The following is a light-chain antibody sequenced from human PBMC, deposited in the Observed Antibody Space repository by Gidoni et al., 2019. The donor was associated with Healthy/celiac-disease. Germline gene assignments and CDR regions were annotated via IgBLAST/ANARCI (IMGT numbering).Light chain of an antibody. CDR1: QSVSSSY. Sequence: EIVLTQSPGTLSLSPGERATLSCRASQSVSSSYLAWYQQKPGPAPRRLIYGASSRATGIPDRFSGSGSGTDFTLTISRLEPEDFAVYYCQQYGSSPLLTFGGGTKVEIK. CDR3: QQYGSSPLLT. J-gene: IGKJ4*01. V-gene: IGKV3-20*01. CDR2: GAS.